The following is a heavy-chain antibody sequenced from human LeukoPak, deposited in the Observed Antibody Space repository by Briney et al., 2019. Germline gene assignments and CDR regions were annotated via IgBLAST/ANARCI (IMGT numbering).Heavy chain of an antibody. CDR3: ARSGYDFWSGGGYLDY. CDR1: GGSISSYY. V-gene: IGHV4-4*09. J-gene: IGHJ4*02. CDR2: IYTSGST. Sequence: SETLSLTCTVSGGSISSYYWSWIRQPPGKGLEWIGYIYTSGSTNYNPSLKSRVTISVDTSKNQFSLKLSSVTAADTAVYYCARSGYDFWSGGGYLDYWGQGTLVTVSS. D-gene: IGHD3-3*01.